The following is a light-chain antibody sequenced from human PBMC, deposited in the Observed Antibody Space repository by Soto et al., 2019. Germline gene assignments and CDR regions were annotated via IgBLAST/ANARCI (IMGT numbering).Light chain of an antibody. J-gene: IGLJ3*02. CDR2: DVS. CDR1: SGDVGAYNW. Sequence: QSVLTQPRSVSGSPGQSVTISCAGTSGDVGAYNWVSWYQQHPGKVPKLIIYDVSRRPSGVPDRFSGSKSGNTASLTISRLQADDEADYYCCSYAGSYTLVFGGGTKLTVL. V-gene: IGLV2-11*01. CDR3: CSYAGSYTLV.